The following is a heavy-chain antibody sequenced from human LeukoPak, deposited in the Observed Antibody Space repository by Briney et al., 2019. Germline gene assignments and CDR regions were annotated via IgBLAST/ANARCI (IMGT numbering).Heavy chain of an antibody. CDR1: GGSISSYY. D-gene: IGHD3-16*01. Sequence: SETLSLTCTVSGGSISSYYWSWIRQPPGKGLEWIGSIYDSGSTYYNPSLKSRVTISVDTSKNQFSLKLNSVTAADTAVYYCARHYGLWGQGTLATVSS. CDR2: IYDSGST. J-gene: IGHJ4*02. CDR3: ARHYGL. V-gene: IGHV4-59*05.